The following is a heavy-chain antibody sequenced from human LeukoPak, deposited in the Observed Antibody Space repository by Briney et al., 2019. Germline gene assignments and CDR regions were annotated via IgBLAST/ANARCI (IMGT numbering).Heavy chain of an antibody. Sequence: ASVKVSCKASGGTFNNYAINWVRQAPGQGLEWMGGIFPLFETTNYAQGFKGRVTITADDSTSTAYMELNSLRTEDTAVYYCARGSESHGHYFHFWGQGTLVTVSS. V-gene: IGHV1-69*01. CDR3: ARGSESHGHYFHF. CDR2: IFPLFETT. J-gene: IGHJ4*02. CDR1: GGTFNNYA. D-gene: IGHD6-19*01.